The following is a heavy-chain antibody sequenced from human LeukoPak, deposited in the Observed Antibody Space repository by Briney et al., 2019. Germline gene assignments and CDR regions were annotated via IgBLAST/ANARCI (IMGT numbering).Heavy chain of an antibody. CDR3: ARVRRLSAVAVAGPLDY. Sequence: SETLSLTCAVSGYSISSGYYWGWIRQPPGKGLEWIGSIYHSGSTYYNPSLKSRVTISVDTSKNQFSLKLSSVTAADTAVYYCARVRRLSAVAVAGPLDYWGQGTLVTVSS. D-gene: IGHD6-19*01. J-gene: IGHJ4*02. V-gene: IGHV4-38-2*01. CDR2: IYHSGST. CDR1: GYSISSGYY.